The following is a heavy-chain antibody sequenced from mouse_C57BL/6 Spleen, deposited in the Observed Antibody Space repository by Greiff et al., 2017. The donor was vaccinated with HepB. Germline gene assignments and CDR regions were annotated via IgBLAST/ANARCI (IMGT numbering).Heavy chain of an antibody. D-gene: IGHD2-4*01. CDR3: AREDYDGSWFAY. CDR2: INYDGSST. Sequence: EVQVVESEGGLVQPGSSMKLSCTASGFTFSDYYMAWVRQVPEKGLEWVANINYDGSSTYYLDSLKSRFIISRDNAKNILYLQMSSLKSEDTATYYCAREDYDGSWFAYWGQGTLVTVSA. CDR1: GFTFSDYY. J-gene: IGHJ3*01. V-gene: IGHV5-16*01.